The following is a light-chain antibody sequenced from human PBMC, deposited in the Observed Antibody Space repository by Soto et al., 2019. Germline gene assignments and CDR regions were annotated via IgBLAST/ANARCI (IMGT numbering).Light chain of an antibody. CDR2: DVN. J-gene: IGLJ1*01. CDR3: ISYTGSSTSYV. CDR1: SSDVGGYDF. Sequence: QSVLTQPRSVSGSPGQSVTISCTGTSSDVGGYDFVSWYQQHPDKAPKLMIYDVNKRPSGVPDRFSGSKSGNTASLTISGLQAEDEADYYCISYTGSSTSYVFGSGTKVTVL. V-gene: IGLV2-11*01.